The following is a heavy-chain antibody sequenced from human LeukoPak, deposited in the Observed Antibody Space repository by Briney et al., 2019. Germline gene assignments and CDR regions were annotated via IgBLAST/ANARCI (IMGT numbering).Heavy chain of an antibody. Sequence: ASVKVSCKASGYTFTGYYIHWVRQAPGQGLEWMGWINPNGGGTNYAQKFQGRVTMTGDTSISTAYMELSRLRSDDTAVYYCARDLGGGSYHGCFDYWGQGTLVTVSS. CDR2: INPNGGGT. J-gene: IGHJ4*02. CDR3: ARDLGGGSYHGCFDY. V-gene: IGHV1-2*02. D-gene: IGHD1-26*01. CDR1: GYTFTGYY.